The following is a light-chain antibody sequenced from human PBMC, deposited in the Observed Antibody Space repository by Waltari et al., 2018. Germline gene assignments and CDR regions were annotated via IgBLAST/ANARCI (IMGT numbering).Light chain of an antibody. CDR1: PGVTDY. CDR2: GAT. CDR3: QRYNSPPWA. J-gene: IGKJ1*01. V-gene: IGKV1-27*01. Sequence: DIQMPQSPSSLSASVGDTGTITCRATPGVTDYLAWFQQKPGGIPRVCIYGATNLQSGVPARFSGSGFVTHFTLTISRLQPEDVATYYCQRYNSPPWAFGQGTKVEIK.